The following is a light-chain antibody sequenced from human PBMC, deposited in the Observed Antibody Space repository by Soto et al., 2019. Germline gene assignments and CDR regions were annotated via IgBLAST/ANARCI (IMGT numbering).Light chain of an antibody. CDR3: QQYGSSGT. J-gene: IGKJ1*01. Sequence: GLTQSPGTLSLSTGERATLSCRASQSVSSSYLAWYQQRPGQAPRLLIYGASNRATGIPDRFNGSGSGTDFTLTISSLEPEDSAVYYCQQYGSSGTFGQGTNVDIK. V-gene: IGKV3-20*01. CDR2: GAS. CDR1: QSVSSSY.